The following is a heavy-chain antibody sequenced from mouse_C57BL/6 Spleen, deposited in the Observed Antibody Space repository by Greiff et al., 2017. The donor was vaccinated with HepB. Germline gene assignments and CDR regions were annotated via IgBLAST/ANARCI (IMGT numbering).Heavy chain of an antibody. CDR1: GYTFTSYG. CDR3: ARNLDSSGYDY. Sequence: QVQLQQSGAELARPGASVKLSCKASGYTFTSYGISWVKQRTGQGLEWIGEIYPRSGNTYYNEKFKGKATLTADKSSSTAYMELRSLTSDDSAVYFCARNLDSSGYDYWGQGTTLTVSS. D-gene: IGHD3-2*02. CDR2: IYPRSGNT. J-gene: IGHJ2*01. V-gene: IGHV1-81*01.